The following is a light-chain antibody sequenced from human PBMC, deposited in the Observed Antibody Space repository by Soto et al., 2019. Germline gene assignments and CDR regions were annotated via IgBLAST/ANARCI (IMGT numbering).Light chain of an antibody. CDR1: QGISSY. Sequence: AIRMTQSPSSLSASTGDRVTITCRASQGISSYLAWYQQKPGKAPKLLIYAASTLQSGVPSRFSGSGSGTDFTLTISCLQSEDCATYSCQQYYSYPPTFGQGTKVEIK. CDR2: AAS. CDR3: QQYYSYPPT. J-gene: IGKJ1*01. V-gene: IGKV1-8*01.